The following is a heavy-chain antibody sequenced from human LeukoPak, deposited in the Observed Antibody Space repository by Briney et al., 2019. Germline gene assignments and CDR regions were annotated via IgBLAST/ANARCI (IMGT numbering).Heavy chain of an antibody. CDR3: AKDRYYGSGSYSNLFDY. CDR2: IRYDGSNK. D-gene: IGHD3-10*01. Sequence: PGGSLRLSCAASGVTFSSYGMHWVRQAPGKGLEWVAFIRYDGSNKYYADSVKGRFTISRDNSKNTLYLQMNSLRAEDTAVYYCAKDRYYGSGSYSNLFDYWGQGTLVTVSS. CDR1: GVTFSSYG. V-gene: IGHV3-30*02. J-gene: IGHJ4*02.